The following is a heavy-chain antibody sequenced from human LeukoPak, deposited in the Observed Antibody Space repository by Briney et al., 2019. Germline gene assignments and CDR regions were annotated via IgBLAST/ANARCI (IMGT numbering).Heavy chain of an antibody. V-gene: IGHV3-33*01. CDR3: AREGDGDYKYFDY. CDR2: IWYDGSNK. D-gene: IGHD4-17*01. CDR1: GFTFSSYG. J-gene: IGHJ4*02. Sequence: GRSLRLSCAASGFTFSSYGMHWVRQAPGKGLEWVAVIWYDGSNKYYADSVKGRFTISRDNSKNALYLQMNSLRAEDTAVYYCAREGDGDYKYFDYWGQGTLVTVSS.